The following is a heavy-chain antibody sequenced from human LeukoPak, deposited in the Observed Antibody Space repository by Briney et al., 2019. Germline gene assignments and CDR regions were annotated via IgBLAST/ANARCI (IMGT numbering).Heavy chain of an antibody. Sequence: GRSLRLSCAASGFTFSKFAMSWVRQAPGKGLEWVSGISASGDSTLYANSVKGRVTISRDNSKNMLYLQMNSLRAEDTAIYFCANGNGQRFLEWLHEAYFDYWGQGTLVTVSS. CDR1: GFTFSKFA. CDR3: ANGNGQRFLEWLHEAYFDY. D-gene: IGHD3-3*01. CDR2: ISASGDST. J-gene: IGHJ4*02. V-gene: IGHV3-23*01.